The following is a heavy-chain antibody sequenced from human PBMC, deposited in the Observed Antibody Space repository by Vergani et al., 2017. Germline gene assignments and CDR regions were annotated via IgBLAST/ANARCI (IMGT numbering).Heavy chain of an antibody. V-gene: IGHV4-59*08. J-gene: IGHJ3*02. D-gene: IGHD1-26*01. CDR3: ARGTFLHAFDN. Sequence: QVQLQESGPGLVKPSETLSLTCTVSGGSISSYYWSWIRQPPGKGLEWIGYIYYSGSTSYNPSIKSRITMSLDTSKNQFSLSLSSVTAADTAVYYCARGTFLHAFDNWGQGTVVTVSS. CDR2: IYYSGST. CDR1: GGSISSYY.